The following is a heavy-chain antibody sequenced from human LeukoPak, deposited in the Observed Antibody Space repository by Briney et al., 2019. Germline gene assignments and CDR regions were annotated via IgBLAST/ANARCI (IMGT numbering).Heavy chain of an antibody. CDR3: ARAYYYDSSAPGY. CDR2: IGVTGDT. CDR1: GFTFSNYD. D-gene: IGHD3-22*01. Sequence: GGSLRLSCAASGFTFSNYDMHWVRQATGKGLEWVSGIGVTGDTYYPGSVKGRFTISRDNAKNTLYLQMNSLRAEDTAVYYCARAYYYDSSAPGYWGQGTLVTVSS. V-gene: IGHV3-13*01. J-gene: IGHJ4*02.